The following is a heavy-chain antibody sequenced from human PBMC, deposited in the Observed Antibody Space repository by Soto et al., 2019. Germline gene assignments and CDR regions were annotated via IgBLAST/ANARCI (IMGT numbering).Heavy chain of an antibody. CDR2: ISWDGGST. CDR3: AKGQRYSSGWYYGMDV. J-gene: IGHJ6*02. CDR1: GFTFDDYA. Sequence: GGSLRLSCAASGFTFDDYAMHWVRQAPGKGLEWVSLISWDGGSTYYADSVKGRFTISRDNSKNSLYLQMNSLRAEDTALYYCAKGQRYSSGWYYGMDVWGQGTTVTV. D-gene: IGHD6-19*01. V-gene: IGHV3-43D*04.